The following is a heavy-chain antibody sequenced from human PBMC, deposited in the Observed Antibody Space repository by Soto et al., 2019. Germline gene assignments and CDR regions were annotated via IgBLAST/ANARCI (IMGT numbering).Heavy chain of an antibody. CDR3: ARPPFGNSDDYYNGMDV. V-gene: IGHV3-30*14. CDR2: ISYDGRHK. J-gene: IGHJ6*02. Sequence: QVQLVESGGGVVQPGRSLRLSRAASGITFSSYAMHWVRQAPGKGLEWVAVISYDGRHKYYADSVKGRFTISRDNSDNTLYLQMNSLRGDDTAVYFCARPPFGNSDDYYNGMDVWGQGTTVTVSS. D-gene: IGHD3-3*01. CDR1: GITFSSYA.